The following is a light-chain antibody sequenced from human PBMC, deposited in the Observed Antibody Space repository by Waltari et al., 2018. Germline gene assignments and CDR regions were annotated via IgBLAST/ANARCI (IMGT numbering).Light chain of an antibody. Sequence: QSALTQPASVSGSPGQSITISCTGTGSDIGVYNYVSWYQHHPGNAPKLIIYEVSNRPSGVSNRFSGSKSGNTASLTISGLQAEDEADYYCSSYTSNSRVFGAGTKLTVL. CDR3: SSYTSNSRV. CDR1: GSDIGVYNY. J-gene: IGLJ3*02. CDR2: EVS. V-gene: IGLV2-14*01.